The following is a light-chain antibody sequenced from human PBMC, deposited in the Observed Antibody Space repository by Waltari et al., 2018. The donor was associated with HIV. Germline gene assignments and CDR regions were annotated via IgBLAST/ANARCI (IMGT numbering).Light chain of an antibody. CDR2: GAS. CDR1: PSVRTN. J-gene: IGKJ1*01. V-gene: IGKV3-15*01. Sequence: EVLLTQSPATLSVSPGDRTTLSCRASPSVRTNLAWYQQRPGQPPRLLIYGASTRATGIASRFSGSGSGTEFTLTINSLQSEDYAVYYCQQYDYWPPWTFGQGTKVEMK. CDR3: QQYDYWPPWT.